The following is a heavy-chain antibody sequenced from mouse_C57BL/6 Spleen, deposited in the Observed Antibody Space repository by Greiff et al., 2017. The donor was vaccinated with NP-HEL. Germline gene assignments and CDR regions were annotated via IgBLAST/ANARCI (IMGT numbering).Heavy chain of an antibody. CDR3: TSLLSAMDY. J-gene: IGHJ4*01. CDR2: IDPETGGT. D-gene: IGHD1-1*01. CDR1: GYTFTDYE. Sequence: QVQLKQSGAEPVRPGASVTLSCKASGYTFTDYEMHWVKQTPVHGLEWIGAIDPETGGTAYNQKFKGKAILTADKSSSTAYMELRSLTSEDSAVYYCTSLLSAMDYWGQGTSVTVSS. V-gene: IGHV1-15*01.